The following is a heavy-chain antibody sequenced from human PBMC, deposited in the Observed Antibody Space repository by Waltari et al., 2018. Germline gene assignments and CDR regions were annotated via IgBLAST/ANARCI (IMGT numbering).Heavy chain of an antibody. D-gene: IGHD6-13*01. Sequence: EVQPVESGGGRVKRGGSMRLSWSGCGLAFSTVSMNWVRQAPGKGLEWVSSISSSSSYIYYADSVKGRFTISRDNAKNSLYLQMNSLRAEDTAVYYCARDSPFIAELDYWGQGTLVTVSS. J-gene: IGHJ4*02. CDR2: ISSSSSYI. CDR1: GLAFSTVS. CDR3: ARDSPFIAELDY. V-gene: IGHV3-21*01.